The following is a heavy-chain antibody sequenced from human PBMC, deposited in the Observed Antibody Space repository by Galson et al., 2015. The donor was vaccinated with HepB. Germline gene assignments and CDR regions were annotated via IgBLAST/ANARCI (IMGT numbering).Heavy chain of an antibody. V-gene: IGHV3-23*01. Sequence: SLRLSCAASGFAFHSHAMSWVRQAPGKGLERISGISGNGDSTFYAVSVKGRFTVSRDNSKNMLYLQMDSLTAEDTGLYFCAKGYGLFDSWAQGILVTVSS. CDR1: GFAFHSHA. J-gene: IGHJ5*01. CDR2: ISGNGDST. CDR3: AKGYGLFDS. D-gene: IGHD3-16*01.